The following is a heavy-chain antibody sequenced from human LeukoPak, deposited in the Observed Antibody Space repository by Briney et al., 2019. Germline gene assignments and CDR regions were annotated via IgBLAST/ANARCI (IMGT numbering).Heavy chain of an antibody. V-gene: IGHV3-11*01. CDR3: ARVGGLKVTTDDY. CDR1: GFTFSDYY. Sequence: GGSLRLSCAASGFTFSDYYMSWVRQAPGKGLEWVSYISSSGSTIYYADSVKGRFTTSRDNAKNSLYLQMNSLRAEDTAVYYCARVGGLKVTTDDYWGQGTLVTVSS. D-gene: IGHD4-17*01. J-gene: IGHJ4*02. CDR2: ISSSGSTI.